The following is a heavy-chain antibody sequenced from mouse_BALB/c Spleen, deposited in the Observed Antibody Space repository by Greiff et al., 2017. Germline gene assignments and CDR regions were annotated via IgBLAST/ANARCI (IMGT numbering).Heavy chain of an antibody. Sequence: EVKLVESGAELVRPGALVKLSCKASGFNIKDYYMHWVKQRPEQGLEWIGWIDPENGNTIYDPKFQGKASITADTSSNTAYLQLSSLTSEDTAVYYCARGGLLRYFDYWGQGTTLTVSS. V-gene: IGHV14-1*02. CDR3: ARGGLLRYFDY. J-gene: IGHJ2*01. CDR1: GFNIKDYY. CDR2: IDPENGNT. D-gene: IGHD1-1*01.